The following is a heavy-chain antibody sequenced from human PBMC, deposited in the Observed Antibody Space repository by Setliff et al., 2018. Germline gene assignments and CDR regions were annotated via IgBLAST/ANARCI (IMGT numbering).Heavy chain of an antibody. Sequence: GESLKISCTASRFTFSVYVMAWVRQAPGKGLEWVSSITGSGGGTYYADSVKGRFIVSRGNSKNTLYLQMNSLRVDDTAIYYCAKELSMAYGNDWGLGTLVTVSS. D-gene: IGHD1-1*01. J-gene: IGHJ4*02. V-gene: IGHV3-23*01. CDR1: RFTFSVYV. CDR2: ITGSGGGT. CDR3: AKELSMAYGND.